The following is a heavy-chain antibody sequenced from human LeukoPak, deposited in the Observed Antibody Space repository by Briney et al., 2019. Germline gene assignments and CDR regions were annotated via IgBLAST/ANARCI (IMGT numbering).Heavy chain of an antibody. D-gene: IGHD6-25*01. CDR3: VRFALSSSVDL. CDR1: GYKLTNNW. Sequence: GESLKISCKISGYKLTNNWIGWVPQVPGKGLEWMGLIYPGYSDGKYSPSFQGQVSLSVDASISTAYLHLSGRRASDTAIYYCVRFALSSSVDLWGQGTLVTVSS. V-gene: IGHV5-51*01. J-gene: IGHJ5*02. CDR2: IYPGYSDG.